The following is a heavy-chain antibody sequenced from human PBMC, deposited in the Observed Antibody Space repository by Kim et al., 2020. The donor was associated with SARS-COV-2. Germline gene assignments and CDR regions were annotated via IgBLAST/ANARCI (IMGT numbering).Heavy chain of an antibody. CDR2: VGGSGRNT. CDR3: AKSVGGAAAFDH. CDR1: GFTFGSFV. J-gene: IGHJ4*02. V-gene: IGHV3-23*01. Sequence: GGSLRLSCATSGFTFGSFVMNWVRQAPGKGLEWVSGVGGSGRNTYYADSVKGRFIISRDNSKNTLFLEMNSLRAEDTAIYYCAKSVGGAAAFDHWGQGT. D-gene: IGHD6-13*01.